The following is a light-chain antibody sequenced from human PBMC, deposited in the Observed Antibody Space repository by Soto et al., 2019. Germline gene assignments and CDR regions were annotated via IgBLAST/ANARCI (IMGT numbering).Light chain of an antibody. CDR2: GAS. J-gene: IGKJ3*01. CDR3: QQYGSSLRVT. CDR1: QSVSSSY. V-gene: IGKV3-20*01. Sequence: EIVLTQSPGTLSLSPGERATLSCRASQSVSSSYLAWYQQKPGQAPRLLIYGASTRATGIPDRFSGSGSGTDFTLTISRLEPEDFVVYYCQQYGSSLRVTFGPGTKVDIK.